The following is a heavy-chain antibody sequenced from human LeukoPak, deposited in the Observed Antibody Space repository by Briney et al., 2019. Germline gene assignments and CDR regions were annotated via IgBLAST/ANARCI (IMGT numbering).Heavy chain of an antibody. CDR2: IIPTFGTV. V-gene: IGHV1-69*06. Sequence: GASVKVSCKASGYTFTSYGISWVRQSPGQGLEWMGGIIPTFGTVNYAQKFQGRVTITADKFTTTVYMEVSTLRSEDTAVYYCARGSRSGWYYFDYWGQGTLVTVSS. J-gene: IGHJ4*02. D-gene: IGHD6-19*01. CDR3: ARGSRSGWYYFDY. CDR1: GYTFTSYG.